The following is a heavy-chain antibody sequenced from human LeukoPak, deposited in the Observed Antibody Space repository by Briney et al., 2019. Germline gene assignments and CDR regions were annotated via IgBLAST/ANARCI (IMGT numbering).Heavy chain of an antibody. CDR2: IYTSGST. CDR1: GGSISSGSYY. V-gene: IGHV4-61*02. Sequence: PSQTLSLTCTVSGGSISSGSYYWSWIRQPAGKGLEWIGRIYTSGSTNYNPSLKSRVTISVDTSKNQFSLKLSSVTAADTAVYYCARETQLGDSAFDIWGQGTMVTVSS. J-gene: IGHJ3*02. CDR3: ARETQLGDSAFDI. D-gene: IGHD6-6*01.